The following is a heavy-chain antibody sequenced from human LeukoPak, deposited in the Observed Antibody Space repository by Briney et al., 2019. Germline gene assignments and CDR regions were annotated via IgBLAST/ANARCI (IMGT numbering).Heavy chain of an antibody. Sequence: GGSLRLSCAASGFTFSSYEMNWVRQAPGKGLEWVSYISSSGSTIYYADSVKGRFTISRDNAKNSLYLQMNSLRAEDTAVYYCVREWPYCSGGSCYFDYWGQGTLVTVSS. CDR2: ISSSGSTI. CDR1: GFTFSSYE. CDR3: VREWPYCSGGSCYFDY. D-gene: IGHD2-15*01. V-gene: IGHV3-48*03. J-gene: IGHJ4*02.